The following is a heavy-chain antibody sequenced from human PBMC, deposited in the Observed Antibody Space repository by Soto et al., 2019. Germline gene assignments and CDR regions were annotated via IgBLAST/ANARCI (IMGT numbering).Heavy chain of an antibody. V-gene: IGHV3-74*02. CDR3: ARGDCVGGTCYSLAGSFYYYRDV. Sequence: EVQLVESGGGLVQPGGSLRLSCAASGFTFSNYWMYWVRQAPGKGLEWVSRINSDGSVSSYADSVKGRLTSYRDNVKNTLYRQMDSLRAEDTAVYYCARGDCVGGTCYSLAGSFYYYRDVWGKGTTVTVFS. J-gene: IGHJ6*03. D-gene: IGHD2-15*01. CDR2: INSDGSVS. CDR1: GFTFSNYW.